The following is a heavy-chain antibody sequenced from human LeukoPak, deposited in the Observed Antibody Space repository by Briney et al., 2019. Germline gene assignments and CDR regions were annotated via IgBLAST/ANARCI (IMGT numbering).Heavy chain of an antibody. Sequence: SGTLSLTCAVSGGSISSSNWWSWVRQPPGKGLEWIGGIYHSGSTNYNPSLKSRVTISVDKSKNQFSLKLSSVTAADTAVYYCARDAPTVLLWFGEFDYWGQGTLVTVSS. CDR1: GGSISSSNW. D-gene: IGHD3-10*01. CDR2: IYHSGST. CDR3: ARDAPTVLLWFGEFDY. J-gene: IGHJ4*02. V-gene: IGHV4-4*02.